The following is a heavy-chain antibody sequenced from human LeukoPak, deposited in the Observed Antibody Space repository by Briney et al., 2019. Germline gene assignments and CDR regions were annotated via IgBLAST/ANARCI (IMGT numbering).Heavy chain of an antibody. Sequence: SETLSLTCTVSGGSISSYYWSWIRQPPGKGLEWIGYIYYSGSTNYNPSLKSRVTISVDTSKNQFSLKLSSVTAADTAVYYCARYNYDFWSGYSKWFDPWGQGTLVTVSS. CDR2: IYYSGST. D-gene: IGHD3-3*01. CDR1: GGSISSYY. J-gene: IGHJ5*02. V-gene: IGHV4-59*01. CDR3: ARYNYDFWSGYSKWFDP.